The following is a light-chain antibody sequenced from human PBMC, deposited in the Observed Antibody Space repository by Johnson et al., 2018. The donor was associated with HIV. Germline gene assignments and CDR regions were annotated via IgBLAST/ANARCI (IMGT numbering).Light chain of an antibody. V-gene: IGLV1-51*02. J-gene: IGLJ1*01. Sequence: QSVLTQPPSVSAAPGQKVTISCSGSSSNIGNNYVSWYRQLPGTAPKLLIYENNKRPSGIPDRFSGSKSGTSATLGTTGLQTGDEADYYCGTWDSSLSAGVFGTGAKVTVL. CDR2: ENN. CDR1: SSNIGNNY. CDR3: GTWDSSLSAGV.